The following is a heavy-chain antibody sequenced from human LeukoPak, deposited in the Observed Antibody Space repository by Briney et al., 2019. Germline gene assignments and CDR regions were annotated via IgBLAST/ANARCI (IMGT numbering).Heavy chain of an antibody. CDR3: ARDRYYDFWSGYYSYYYYYMDV. D-gene: IGHD3-3*01. J-gene: IGHJ6*03. V-gene: IGHV3-11*04. Sequence: PGGSLRLSCAASGFTFSDYYMSWIRQAPGKGLEWVSYISSSGDTISYADSVKGRFTISRDNAKNSLYLQMNSLRAEDTAVYYCARDRYYDFWSGYYSYYYYYMDVWGKGTTVTVSS. CDR2: ISSSGDTI. CDR1: GFTFSDYY.